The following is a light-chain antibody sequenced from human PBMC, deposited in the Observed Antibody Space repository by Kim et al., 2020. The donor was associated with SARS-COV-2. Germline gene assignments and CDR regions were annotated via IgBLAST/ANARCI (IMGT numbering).Light chain of an antibody. CDR2: DAS. J-gene: IGKJ4*01. Sequence: SLSPGETSTLSFSASQSVNTYIALYKQKPGQAHRLLIYDASNAATGIPARFSGSGSGTEFTLTISSLEPEDFAVYYCQQRSKWPLTFGGGTKLEI. V-gene: IGKV3-11*01. CDR3: QQRSKWPLT. CDR1: QSVNTY.